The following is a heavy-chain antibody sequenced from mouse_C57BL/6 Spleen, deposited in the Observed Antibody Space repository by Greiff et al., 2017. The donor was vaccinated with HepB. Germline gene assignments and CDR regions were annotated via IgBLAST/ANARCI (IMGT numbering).Heavy chain of an antibody. Sequence: VQLQQSGAELVKPGASVMISCKASGYAFSSYWMNWVKQRPGKGLEWIGQIYPGDGDTNYNGKFKGKATLTADKSSSTAYMQLSSLTSEDSAVYFCARSITTVVEDFDYWGQGTTLTVSS. J-gene: IGHJ2*01. CDR3: ARSITTVVEDFDY. D-gene: IGHD1-1*01. V-gene: IGHV1-80*01. CDR2: IYPGDGDT. CDR1: GYAFSSYW.